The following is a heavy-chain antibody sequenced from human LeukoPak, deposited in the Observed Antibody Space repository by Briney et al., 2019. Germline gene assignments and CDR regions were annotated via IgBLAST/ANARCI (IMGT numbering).Heavy chain of an antibody. D-gene: IGHD5-18*01. J-gene: IGHJ4*02. CDR2: ISGSGSTI. CDR3: ARVRSGYSHENYFDY. Sequence: GGSLRLSCAASGFTFSNYERNWVRQAPGKGLEWVSYISGSGSTIYYADSVKGRFTISRDNAKDSLYLQMNSLSAEDTAVYYCARVRSGYSHENYFDYWGQGTLVTVSS. CDR1: GFTFSNYE. V-gene: IGHV3-48*03.